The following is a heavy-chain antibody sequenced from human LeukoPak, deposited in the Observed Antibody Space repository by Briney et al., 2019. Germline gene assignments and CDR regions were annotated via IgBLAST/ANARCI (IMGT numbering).Heavy chain of an antibody. V-gene: IGHV1-69*04. CDR3: ASLTFGYLDAFDI. CDR2: IIPILGIA. D-gene: IGHD3-10*01. Sequence: GASVKVSCKASGGTFSSYAISWVRQAPGQGLEWMGRIIPILGIANYAQKFQGRVTITADKSTSTAYMELSSLRSEDTAVYYCASLTFGYLDAFDIWGQGTMVTVSS. J-gene: IGHJ3*02. CDR1: GGTFSSYA.